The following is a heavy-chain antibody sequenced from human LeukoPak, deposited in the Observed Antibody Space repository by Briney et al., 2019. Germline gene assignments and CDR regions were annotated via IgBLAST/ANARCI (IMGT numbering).Heavy chain of an antibody. V-gene: IGHV1-18*03. CDR3: ARDENYGIFFNVDY. D-gene: IGHD4-17*01. CDR2: ISGSTGDT. Sequence: ASVKVSCKASGYSFVLYGISWVRQAPGEGPEWMGWISGSTGDTNYAQKFQGRVTTTADTSSSTAYMELRSLRLDDMAVYYCARDENYGIFFNVDYWGQGTLVTVSS. J-gene: IGHJ4*02. CDR1: GYSFVLYG.